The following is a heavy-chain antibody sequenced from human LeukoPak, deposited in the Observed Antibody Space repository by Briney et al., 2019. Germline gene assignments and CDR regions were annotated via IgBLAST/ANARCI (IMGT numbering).Heavy chain of an antibody. Sequence: GASVKVSCKASGYTFTRYYLHWVRQATGQGLERMGIIFPSAGNTNYAQKFQGRVTMTRDMSTSTVYMELSSLRSEDTAVYYCVREFSGGYFDYWGQGTLVTVSS. CDR3: VREFSGGYFDY. J-gene: IGHJ4*02. D-gene: IGHD3-16*01. CDR2: IFPSAGNT. V-gene: IGHV1-46*01. CDR1: GYTFTRYY.